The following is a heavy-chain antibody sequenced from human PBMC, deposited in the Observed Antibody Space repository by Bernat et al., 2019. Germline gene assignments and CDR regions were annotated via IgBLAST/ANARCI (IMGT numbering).Heavy chain of an antibody. CDR3: ARALGVGVTRTGDVFDI. CDR1: GFIFSSYS. J-gene: IGHJ3*02. CDR2: ISSSSSYI. V-gene: IGHV3-21*01. Sequence: EVQLVESGGGLVKPGGSLRLSCAASGFIFSSYSMNWVRQAPGKGLEWVSSISSSSSYIYYADSMKGRFTISRDNAKNSLYLQMNSLRAEDTAVYYCARALGVGVTRTGDVFDIWGQGTMVTVSS. D-gene: IGHD1-26*01.